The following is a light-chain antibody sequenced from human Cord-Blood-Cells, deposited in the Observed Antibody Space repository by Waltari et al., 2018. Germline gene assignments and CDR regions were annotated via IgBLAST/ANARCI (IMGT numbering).Light chain of an antibody. CDR2: GAS. CDR3: QQYNNWPLT. CDR1: QSVISN. J-gene: IGKJ1*01. Sequence: EIVLTQSSATLSVSPGERATLSCRASQSVISNLAGYQQNPGQAPRLLIYGASTRATGIPARLSGSGSGTEFTLTISSLQSEDFAVYYCQQYNNWPLTFGQGTKVEIK. V-gene: IGKV3-15*01.